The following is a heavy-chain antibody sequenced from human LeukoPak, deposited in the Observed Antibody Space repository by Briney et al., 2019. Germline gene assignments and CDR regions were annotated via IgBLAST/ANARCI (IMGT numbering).Heavy chain of an antibody. D-gene: IGHD3-10*01. V-gene: IGHV4-59*12. CDR3: ARDRYYYGSGSLSWFDP. CDR2: IYYSGNT. J-gene: IGHJ5*02. Sequence: SETLSLTCTVSGGSIGSFYWSWIRQPPGKGLEWMGYIYYSGNTNYNPSLKSRVTISVDTSKNQFSLKLSSVTAADTAVYYCARDRYYYGSGSLSWFDPWGQGTLVTVSS. CDR1: GGSIGSFY.